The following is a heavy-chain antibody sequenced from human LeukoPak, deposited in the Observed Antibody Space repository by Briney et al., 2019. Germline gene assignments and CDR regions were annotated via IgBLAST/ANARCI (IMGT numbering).Heavy chain of an antibody. V-gene: IGHV5-51*01. D-gene: IGHD3-22*01. CDR3: ARRHYYYVRSGFYYYFDT. CDR2: IQPGNPEI. Sequence: GESLKISCKASEYSFTSYWIGWVRQMPGKGLEWVGNIQPGNPEIRYSPSFQGQVTLSADKSISTAYLQWSSLKASDTAMYYCARRHYYYVRSGFYYYFDTWGQGTQVTVTS. CDR1: EYSFTSYW. J-gene: IGHJ4*02.